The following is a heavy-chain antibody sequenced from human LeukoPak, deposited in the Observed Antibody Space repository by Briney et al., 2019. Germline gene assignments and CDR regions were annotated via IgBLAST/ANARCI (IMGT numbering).Heavy chain of an antibody. CDR1: GYTLTELS. D-gene: IGHD1-26*01. J-gene: IGHJ4*02. CDR3: ATDSPYSGSPHFDY. CDR2: FDPEDGET. V-gene: IGHV1-24*01. Sequence: ASVKVSCKVSGYTLTELSMHRVRQAPGKGLEWMGGFDPEDGETIYAQKFQGRVTMTEDTSTDTAYMELSSLRSEDTAVYYCATDSPYSGSPHFDYWGQGTLVTVSS.